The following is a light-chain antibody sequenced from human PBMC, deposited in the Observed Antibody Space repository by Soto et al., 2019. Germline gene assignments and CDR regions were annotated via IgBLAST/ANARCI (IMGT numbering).Light chain of an antibody. J-gene: IGKJ1*01. Sequence: DFQMTQSPSTLSASVGDRVTITCRASQNIRSRLAWFQQKPGKAPKLLIYDASSLESGVPPRFSGSGSGTEFTLTISSMQPDDFATFYCQQYNGYSRTLGQGTKVDI. V-gene: IGKV1-5*01. CDR1: QNIRSR. CDR3: QQYNGYSRT. CDR2: DAS.